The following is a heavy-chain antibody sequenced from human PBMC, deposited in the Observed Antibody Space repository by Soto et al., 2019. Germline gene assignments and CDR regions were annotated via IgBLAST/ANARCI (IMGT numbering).Heavy chain of an antibody. Sequence: LXCTXGGGSISSRDFYWGWLRQPPGKGLDFIGSIYYSGTTYSNPSLKNRITISVDTSKNQFSLKLISVTAADTAVYSCAVVDSTGNWFDPWGQGALVTVSS. D-gene: IGHD3-22*01. CDR3: AVVDSTGNWFDP. V-gene: IGHV4-39*01. CDR2: IYYSGTT. CDR1: GGSISSRDFY. J-gene: IGHJ5*02.